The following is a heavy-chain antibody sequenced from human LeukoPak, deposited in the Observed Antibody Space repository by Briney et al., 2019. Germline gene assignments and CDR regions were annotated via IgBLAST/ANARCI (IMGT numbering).Heavy chain of an antibody. CDR2: IYYSGST. J-gene: IGHJ6*03. V-gene: IGHV4-59*11. Sequence: SETLSLTCTVSGGSISSHYWSWIRQPPGKGLEWIGDIYYSGSTNYNPSLKSRVTISVDTSKNQFSLKLSSVTAADTAVYYCARGRYNWNFIGYYYYMDVWGKGTTVTVSS. CDR3: ARGRYNWNFIGYYYYMDV. D-gene: IGHD1-7*01. CDR1: GGSISSHY.